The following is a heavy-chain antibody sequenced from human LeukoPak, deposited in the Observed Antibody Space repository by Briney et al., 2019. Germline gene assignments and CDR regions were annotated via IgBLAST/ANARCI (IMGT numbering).Heavy chain of an antibody. Sequence: GGSLRLSCAASGFTFSSYSMNWVRQAPGKGLEWVSAISGSGGSTYYADSVKGRFTISRDNSKNTLHLQMNSLRAEDTAVYYCAEGAPYYYGSGSYSLGYWGQGTLVTVSS. CDR2: ISGSGGST. CDR3: AEGAPYYYGSGSYSLGY. V-gene: IGHV3-23*01. D-gene: IGHD3-10*01. CDR1: GFTFSSYS. J-gene: IGHJ4*02.